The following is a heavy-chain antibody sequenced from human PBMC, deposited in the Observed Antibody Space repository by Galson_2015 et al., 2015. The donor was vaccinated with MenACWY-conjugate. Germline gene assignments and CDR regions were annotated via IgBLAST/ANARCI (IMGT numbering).Heavy chain of an antibody. D-gene: IGHD1-1*01. J-gene: IGHJ4*02. Sequence: GKGLVWVSRISPDGSVTNYADSVKGRFTLSRDNAKNMVYLQMDGLGDEDTAVYFCARDNNWSFDSWGQGTLVTVSS. CDR3: ARDNNWSFDS. CDR2: ISPDGSVT. V-gene: IGHV3-74*01.